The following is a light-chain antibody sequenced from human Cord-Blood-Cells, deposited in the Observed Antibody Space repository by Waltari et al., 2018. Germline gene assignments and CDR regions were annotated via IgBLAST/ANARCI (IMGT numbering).Light chain of an antibody. V-gene: IGKV1-NL1*01. CDR3: QQYYSTPFT. Sequence: DIQMTQSPSSLSASVGDRVTITCRASQGNSNSLAWYQQKPGKAPKLLLYAASRLESGVPSRFSGSGSGTDYTLTISSLQPEDFATYYCQQYYSTPFTFGPGTKVDIK. CDR2: AAS. CDR1: QGNSNS. J-gene: IGKJ3*01.